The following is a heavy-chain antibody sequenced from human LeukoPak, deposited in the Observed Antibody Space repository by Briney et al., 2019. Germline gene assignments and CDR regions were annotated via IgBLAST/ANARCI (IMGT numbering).Heavy chain of an antibody. CDR1: GGSFSGYY. Sequence: PSETLSLTCAVYGGSFSGYYWSWIRQPPGKGLEWIGSIYYSGSTYYNPSLKSRVTISVDTSKNQFSLKLSSVTAADTAVYYCARQGVRYYYDSPLDYWGQGTLVTVSS. D-gene: IGHD3-22*01. J-gene: IGHJ4*02. V-gene: IGHV4-34*01. CDR3: ARQGVRYYYDSPLDY. CDR2: IYYSGST.